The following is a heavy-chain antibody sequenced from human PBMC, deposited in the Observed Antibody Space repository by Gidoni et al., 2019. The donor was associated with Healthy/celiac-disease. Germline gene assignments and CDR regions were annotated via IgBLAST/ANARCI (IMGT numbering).Heavy chain of an antibody. J-gene: IGHJ4*02. Sequence: EVQLVESGGGLVKPGGSLRLSCAASGFTFSSYSMNWVRQAPGKGLEWVSSISSSSSYIYYADSVKGRFTISRDNAKNSLYLQMNSLRAEDTAVYYCARETSSSSGFDYWGQGTLVTVSS. CDR3: ARETSSSSGFDY. V-gene: IGHV3-21*01. CDR1: GFTFSSYS. D-gene: IGHD6-6*01. CDR2: ISSSSSYI.